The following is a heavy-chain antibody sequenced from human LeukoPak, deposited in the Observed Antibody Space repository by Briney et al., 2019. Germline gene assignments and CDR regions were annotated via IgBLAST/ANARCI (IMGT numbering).Heavy chain of an antibody. J-gene: IGHJ4*02. CDR1: GYSFTTHW. V-gene: IGHV5-51*01. D-gene: IGHD4-17*01. CDR3: ARRHYGDYNTYYFDY. CDR2: IYPSDSDT. Sequence: GESLKISCKGSGYSFTTHWIAWVRQTPGKGLEWMGIIYPSDSDTRYSPSFQGQVTISADKSISTAYLEWSSLKASDTAMYYCARRHYGDYNTYYFDYWGQGTLVTVSS.